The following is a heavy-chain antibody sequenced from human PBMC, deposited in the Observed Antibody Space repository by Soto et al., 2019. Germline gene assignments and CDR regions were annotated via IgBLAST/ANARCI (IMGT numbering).Heavy chain of an antibody. J-gene: IGHJ4*02. CDR1: GGSFDGYY. D-gene: IGHD3-3*01. Sequence: PSETLSLTCTLYGGSFDGYYWSWIRQSPGKGLERIEEIHHGGSPKYNPSLKSRVSLSADTSTKQFSLKMTSMTAADRGVYYCARGVDSWSGYLFWGQGTPVTVSS. CDR2: IHHGGSP. V-gene: IGHV4-34*01. CDR3: ARGVDSWSGYLF.